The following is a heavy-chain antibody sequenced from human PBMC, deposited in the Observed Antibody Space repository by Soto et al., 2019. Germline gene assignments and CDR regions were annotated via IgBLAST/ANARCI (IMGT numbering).Heavy chain of an antibody. J-gene: IGHJ4*02. D-gene: IGHD5-18*01. V-gene: IGHV3-23*01. CDR1: GFTFSSYA. Sequence: GGSLRLSCAASGFTFSSYAMSWVRQAPGKGLEWVSAISGSGGSTYYADSVKGRFTISRDNSKNTLYLQMNSLRAEDTAVYYCTCTGYQLPLITKYSYGLYDYWGQGTLVTVSS. CDR2: ISGSGGST. CDR3: TCTGYQLPLITKYSYGLYDY.